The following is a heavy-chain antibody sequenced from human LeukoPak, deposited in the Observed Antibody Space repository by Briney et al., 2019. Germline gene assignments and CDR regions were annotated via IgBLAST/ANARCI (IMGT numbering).Heavy chain of an antibody. CDR1: GFTFSDYY. CDR2: ISSSGSTI. CDR3: ARDYGYSYYPYFDY. V-gene: IGHV3-11*04. J-gene: IGHJ4*02. D-gene: IGHD5-18*01. Sequence: PGGSLRLSCAASGFTFSDYYMSWIRQAPGKGLEWVSYISSSGSTIYYADSVKGRFTISRDNAKDSLYLQMNSLRAEDTAVYYCARDYGYSYYPYFDYWGQGTLVTVSS.